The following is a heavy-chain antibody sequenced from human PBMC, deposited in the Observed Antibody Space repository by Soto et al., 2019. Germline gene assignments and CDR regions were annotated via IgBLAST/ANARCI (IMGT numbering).Heavy chain of an antibody. D-gene: IGHD3-10*01. CDR2: INPILSMS. CDR3: ATSYGSGYRAFDY. V-gene: IGHV1-69*02. J-gene: IGHJ4*02. CDR1: GDTFAFYS. Sequence: SVKVSCKASGDTFAFYSINWVRQAPGLGLEWMGRINPILSMSNYAQRFQGRVTMTADKSTSTAYMVLNSLRSEDTAIYYCATSYGSGYRAFDYWGQGALVTVSS.